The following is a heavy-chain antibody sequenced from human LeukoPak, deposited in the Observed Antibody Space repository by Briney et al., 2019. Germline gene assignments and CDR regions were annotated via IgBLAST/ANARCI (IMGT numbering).Heavy chain of an antibody. CDR2: IYSGGST. CDR1: GLTVSSNY. D-gene: IGHD1-26*01. J-gene: IGHJ4*02. V-gene: IGHV3-66*01. Sequence: LPGGSLRLSCAASGLTVSSNYMSWVRQAPGKGLEWVSVIYSGGSTYYADSVKGRFTISRDNSKNTLYLQMNSLRVEDTAVYYCARDGLVGPFSYWGQGTLVAVSS. CDR3: ARDGLVGPFSY.